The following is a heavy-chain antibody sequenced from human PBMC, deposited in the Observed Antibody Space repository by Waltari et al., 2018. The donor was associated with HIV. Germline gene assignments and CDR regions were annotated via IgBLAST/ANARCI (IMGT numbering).Heavy chain of an antibody. Sequence: QEQLVQSGSELKKPGASVKVSCKASGDTFMSYTMNWVRQAPGQGLEWMGWFNTNTGKPTYAQGVTGRFVFSLDTSVSTEYLQISSRKAEDTAVYYCARDYYDFWRARGDYYYGMDVWGQGTTVTVSS. CDR2: FNTNTGKP. D-gene: IGHD3-3*01. J-gene: IGHJ6*02. V-gene: IGHV7-4-1*02. CDR1: GDTFMSYT. CDR3: ARDYYDFWRARGDYYYGMDV.